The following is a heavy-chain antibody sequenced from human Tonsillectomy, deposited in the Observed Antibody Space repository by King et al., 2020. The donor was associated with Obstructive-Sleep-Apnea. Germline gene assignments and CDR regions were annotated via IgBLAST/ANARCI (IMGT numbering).Heavy chain of an antibody. J-gene: IGHJ4*02. D-gene: IGHD3-22*01. V-gene: IGHV1-46*01. Sequence: VQLVQSGAEVKKPGASVKVSCKASGYTFTSYYMHWVRQAPGQGLEWMGIINPSGGSTSYAQKFQGRVTMTRDTSTSTVYMELSSLRSEDTAVYYCAREGGGIAVIVGGFDYWGQGTLVTVSS. CDR2: INPSGGST. CDR1: GYTFTSYY. CDR3: AREGGGIAVIVGGFDY.